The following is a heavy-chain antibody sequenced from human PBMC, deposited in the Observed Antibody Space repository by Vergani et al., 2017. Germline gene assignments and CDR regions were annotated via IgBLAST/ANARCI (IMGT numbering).Heavy chain of an antibody. Sequence: QLQLQESGSGLVKPSQTLSLTCTVSGGSISSGDYYWSWIRQPPGKGLEWIGYIYYSGSTYYNPSLKSRVTISVDTSKNQFSLKLSSVTAADTAVYYCARGKGVVQLWYPSWYFDLWGRGTLVTVSS. CDR3: ARGKGVVQLWYPSWYFDL. CDR2: IYYSGST. J-gene: IGHJ2*01. V-gene: IGHV4-30-4*08. CDR1: GGSISSGDYY. D-gene: IGHD5-18*01.